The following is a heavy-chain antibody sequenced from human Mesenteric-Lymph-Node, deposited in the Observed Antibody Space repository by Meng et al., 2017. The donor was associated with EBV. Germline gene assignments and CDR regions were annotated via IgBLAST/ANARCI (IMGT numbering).Heavy chain of an antibody. Sequence: VARVQSGAEVKKPGALVNVSCKASGYSFTIYYMPWVRQAPGQGLEWMGIINPSGGSTSYAQKFQGRVTMTRDTSTSTVYMELSSLRSEDTAVYYCARVDSSSWYKYFQHWGRGTLVTVSS. V-gene: IGHV1-46*01. J-gene: IGHJ1*01. CDR3: ARVDSSSWYKYFQH. CDR2: INPSGGST. CDR1: GYSFTIYY. D-gene: IGHD6-13*01.